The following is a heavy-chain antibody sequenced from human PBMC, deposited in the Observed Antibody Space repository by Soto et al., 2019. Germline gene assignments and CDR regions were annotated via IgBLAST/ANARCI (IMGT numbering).Heavy chain of an antibody. CDR2: IIPIFGTA. J-gene: IGHJ5*02. CDR3: ARDRDVDTAMVTSYNCFDP. Sequence: QVQLVQSGAEVKKPGSSVKVSCQASGGTFSSYAISWVRQAPGQGLEWMGGIIPIFGTANYAQKFQGRVTITADESTSTAYMELSSLRSEDTAVYYCARDRDVDTAMVTSYNCFDPWGQGTLVTVSS. D-gene: IGHD5-18*01. CDR1: GGTFSSYA. V-gene: IGHV1-69*01.